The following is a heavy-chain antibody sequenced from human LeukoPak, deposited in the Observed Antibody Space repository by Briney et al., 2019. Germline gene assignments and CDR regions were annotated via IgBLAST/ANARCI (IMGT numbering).Heavy chain of an antibody. CDR1: GFTFSSYA. CDR2: ISGSGGST. D-gene: IGHD3-10*01. Sequence: GGSLRLSCAASGFTFSSYAMSWVRQAPGKGLEWVSAISGSGGSTYYADSVKGRFTIPRDNSKNTLYLQMNSLRVEDTAVYYCARVGIWFGVMDWGQRTLVTVSS. V-gene: IGHV3-23*01. CDR3: ARVGIWFGVMD. J-gene: IGHJ4*02.